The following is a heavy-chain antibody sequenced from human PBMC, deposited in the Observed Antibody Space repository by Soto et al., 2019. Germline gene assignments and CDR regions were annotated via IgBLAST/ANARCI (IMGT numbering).Heavy chain of an antibody. V-gene: IGHV4-34*01. J-gene: IGHJ2*01. CDR3: AREEVVQGWYFDL. D-gene: IGHD2-15*01. Sequence: PXETLSLTCAVYGGSFSGYYWSWIRQPPGKGLEWIGEINHSGSTNYNPSLKSRVTISVDTSKNQFSLKLSSVTAADTAVYYCAREEVVQGWYFDLWGRGTLVTVSS. CDR2: INHSGST. CDR1: GGSFSGYY.